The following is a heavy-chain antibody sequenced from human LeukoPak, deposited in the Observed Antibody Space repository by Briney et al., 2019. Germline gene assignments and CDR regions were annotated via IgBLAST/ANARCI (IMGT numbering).Heavy chain of an antibody. J-gene: IGHJ4*02. CDR1: GYTFTTYG. CDR2: ISTHNGDT. D-gene: IGHD3-22*01. Sequence: ASVKVSCKASGYTFTTYGVSWVRQAPGQGLEWMGCISTHNGDTNYAQKVQGRVTMTTDTSTNTAYMKLRSLRSDDTAVYYCARGGFYYDSSGYLESFDYWGQGTLVTVS. CDR3: ARGGFYYDSSGYLESFDY. V-gene: IGHV1-18*01.